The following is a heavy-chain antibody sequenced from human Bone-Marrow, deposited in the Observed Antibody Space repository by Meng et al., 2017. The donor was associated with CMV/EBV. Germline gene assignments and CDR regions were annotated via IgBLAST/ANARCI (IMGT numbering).Heavy chain of an antibody. J-gene: IGHJ6*02. Sequence: GESLKISCAASGFTFSSYAMSWVRQAPGKGLEWVSSISSSSSYIYYADSVKGRFTISRDNAKNSLYLQMNSLRAEDTAVYYCAREVGYCSSTSCYIAGMDVWGQGTTVTVSS. CDR3: AREVGYCSSTSCYIAGMDV. CDR2: ISSSSSYI. V-gene: IGHV3-21*01. D-gene: IGHD2-2*02. CDR1: GFTFSSYA.